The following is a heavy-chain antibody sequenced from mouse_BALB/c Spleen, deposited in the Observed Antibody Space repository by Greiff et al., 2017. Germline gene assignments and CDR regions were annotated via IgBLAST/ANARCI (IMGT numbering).Heavy chain of an antibody. CDR3: AGGRVMSPYFDV. D-gene: IGHD2-2*01. V-gene: IGHV3-6*02. CDR1: GYSITSCYY. CDR2: ISDDGSN. Sequence: EVKLEESGPGLVKPSQSLSLTCSATGYSITSCYYWSWIRQFPGNLLEWIGYISDDGSNNYNPSLKNRISITLDTSKNQFFLKLNSVTTEDTATYYCAGGRVMSPYFDVWGAGTTVTVSA. J-gene: IGHJ1*01.